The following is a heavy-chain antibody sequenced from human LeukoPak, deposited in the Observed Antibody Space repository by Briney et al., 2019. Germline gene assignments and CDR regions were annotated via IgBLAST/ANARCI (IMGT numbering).Heavy chain of an antibody. CDR3: ARRVVTAMVSAVANSGIDY. J-gene: IGHJ4*02. CDR2: INHSGST. Sequence: SETLSLICAVYGGSFSGYYWSWIRQPPGKGLEWIGEINHSGSTNYNPSLKSRVTISVDTSKNQFSLKLSSVTAADTALYYCARRVVTAMVSAVANSGIDYWGQGTLVTVSS. V-gene: IGHV4-34*01. D-gene: IGHD5-18*01. CDR1: GGSFSGYY.